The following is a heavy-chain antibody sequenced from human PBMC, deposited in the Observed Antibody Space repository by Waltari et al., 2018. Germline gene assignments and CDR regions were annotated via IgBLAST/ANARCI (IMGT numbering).Heavy chain of an antibody. Sequence: QVQLQESGPGLVKPSETLSLTCAVSGYSISSGYYWGWIRQPPGKGLEWIGSIYHSGSTYYNPSLKSRVTISVDTSKNQFSLKLSSVTAADTAVYYCARERQVADYGFDYWGQGTLVTVSS. J-gene: IGHJ4*02. CDR3: ARERQVADYGFDY. V-gene: IGHV4-38-2*01. CDR1: GYSISSGYY. D-gene: IGHD1-1*01. CDR2: IYHSGST.